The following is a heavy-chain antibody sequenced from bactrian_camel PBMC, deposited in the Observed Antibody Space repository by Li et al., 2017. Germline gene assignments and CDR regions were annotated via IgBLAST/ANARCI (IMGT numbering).Heavy chain of an antibody. CDR3: NIGLCGTWPPGEDNY. V-gene: IGHV3S53*01. J-gene: IGHJ4*01. D-gene: IGHD5*01. Sequence: VQLVESGGGSVQSGGSLRLSCTASGITGSRCMGWFRQAPGKKREGVGVINSDGSTKYADSLKGRFTISQDNAGGNTASLQMCSLKPEDTAMYYCNIGLCGTWPPGEDNYWGQGTQVTVS. CDR1: GITGSRC. CDR2: INSDGST.